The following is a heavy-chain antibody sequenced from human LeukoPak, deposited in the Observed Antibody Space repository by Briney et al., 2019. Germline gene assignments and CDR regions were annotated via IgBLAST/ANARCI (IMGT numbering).Heavy chain of an antibody. D-gene: IGHD2-15*01. V-gene: IGHV4-61*02. CDR2: IYTSGST. CDR1: GGSISSGSYC. CDR3: ARDFPRYCSGGSCRRVDV. Sequence: SETLSLTCTVSGGSISSGSYCWSWIRQPAGTGLEWIGRIYTSGSTNYNPSLKSRVTISVDMSKNQFSLKLSSVTAADTAVYYCARDFPRYCSGGSCRRVDVWGQGTTVTVSS. J-gene: IGHJ6*02.